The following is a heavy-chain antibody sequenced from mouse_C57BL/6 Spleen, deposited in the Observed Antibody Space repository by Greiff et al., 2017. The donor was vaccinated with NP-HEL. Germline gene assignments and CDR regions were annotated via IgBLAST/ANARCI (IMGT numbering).Heavy chain of an antibody. CDR2: IDPSDSET. J-gene: IGHJ1*03. D-gene: IGHD2-3*01. CDR1: GYTFTSYW. V-gene: IGHV1-52*01. Sequence: QVQLQQPGAELVRPGSSVKLSCKASGYTFTSYWMHWVKQRPIQGLEWIGNIDPSDSETHYIHKFKDKATLTVDKCSSTAYMQLRRLTSEDSAVYYGARRDDGYYRYMDVWGTGSTVTVSA. CDR3: ARRDDGYYRYMDV.